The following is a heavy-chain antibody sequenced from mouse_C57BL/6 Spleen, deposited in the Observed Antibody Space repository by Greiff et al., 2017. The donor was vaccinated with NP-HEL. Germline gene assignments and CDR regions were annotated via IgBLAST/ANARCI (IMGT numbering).Heavy chain of an antibody. J-gene: IGHJ4*01. V-gene: IGHV5-6*02. D-gene: IGHD3-1*01. Sequence: EVKLMESGGDLVKPGGSLKLSCAASGFTFSSYGMSWVRQTPDKRLEWVATISSGGSYTYYPDSVKGRFTISRDNAKNTLYLQMSSLKSEDTAMYYCARRGLRYAMDYWGQGTSVTVSS. CDR3: ARRGLRYAMDY. CDR1: GFTFSSYG. CDR2: ISSGGSYT.